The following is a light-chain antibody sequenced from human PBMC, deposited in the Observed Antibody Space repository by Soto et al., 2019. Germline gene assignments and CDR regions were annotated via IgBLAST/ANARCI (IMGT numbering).Light chain of an antibody. V-gene: IGLV2-14*01. Sequence: QSVLTQPASVSGSPGQSITISCTGTSSDVGGYNYASWYQQHPGKAPKLMIYDVSNRPSGVSNRFSGSKSGNTASLTISGLQAEDEADYYCSSYTSSSTLPSYVFGTGTKVTVL. CDR2: DVS. CDR3: SSYTSSSTLPSYV. J-gene: IGLJ1*01. CDR1: SSDVGGYNY.